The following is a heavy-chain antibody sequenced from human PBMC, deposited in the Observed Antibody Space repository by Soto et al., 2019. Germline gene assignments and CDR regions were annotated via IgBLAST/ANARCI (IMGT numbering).Heavy chain of an antibody. J-gene: IGHJ1*01. CDR1: GYTFTDYY. V-gene: IGHV1-2*02. CDR3: VTSPLFCPDGICPEDFQH. CDR2: SIPTSGGT. Sequence: QVQLVQSGAEVKKPGASVKVSCKTSGYTFTDYYIQWLRQAPGQGLEWMGWSIPTSGGTKYAQKFQARVSMTRDTSISTAYMELSSLRSDDTAVYYCVTSPLFCPDGICPEDFQHWGQGTMVTVSS. D-gene: IGHD2-8*01.